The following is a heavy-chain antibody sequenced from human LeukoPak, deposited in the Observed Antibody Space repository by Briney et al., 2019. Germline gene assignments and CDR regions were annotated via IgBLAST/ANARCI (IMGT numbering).Heavy chain of an antibody. V-gene: IGHV1-46*04. Sequence: ASVKVSCKASGYTFTDFYMHWVRQAPGQGLEWMGMINPNDGSTSYAQRLRGRVTMTRDTSTSTFYMELSTLRYEDTAIYYCARGSYYYMDVWGKGTTVTISS. J-gene: IGHJ6*03. CDR3: ARGSYYYMDV. CDR1: GYTFTDFY. CDR2: INPNDGST.